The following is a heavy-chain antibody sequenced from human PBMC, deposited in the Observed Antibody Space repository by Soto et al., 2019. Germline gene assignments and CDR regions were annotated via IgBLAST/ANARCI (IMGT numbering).Heavy chain of an antibody. Sequence: GGSLRLSCAASGFTLSGSAMHWVRQASGKGLEWVSAISGSGGSTYYADSVKGRFTISRDNSKNTLYLQMNSLRAEDTAVYYCAKGGAQLLHYNWFDPWGQGTLVTVSS. CDR2: ISGSGGST. D-gene: IGHD2-2*01. CDR1: GFTLSGSA. V-gene: IGHV3-23*01. CDR3: AKGGAQLLHYNWFDP. J-gene: IGHJ5*02.